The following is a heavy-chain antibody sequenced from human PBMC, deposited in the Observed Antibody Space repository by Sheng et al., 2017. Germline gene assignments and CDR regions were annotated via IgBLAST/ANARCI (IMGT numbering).Heavy chain of an antibody. Sequence: QVQLVQSGAEVKKPGSSVKVSCKASGGTFSSYAISWVRQAPGQGLEWLGGIIPMYGTADYAQKFQGRVTITADEFTTTAYMELSGLRTEDTAVYYCARDHEGRPFDDWGQGTLVTVSS. CDR2: IIPMYGTA. V-gene: IGHV1-69*13. CDR3: ARDHEGRPFDD. J-gene: IGHJ4*02. D-gene: IGHD3-10*01. CDR1: GGTFSSYA.